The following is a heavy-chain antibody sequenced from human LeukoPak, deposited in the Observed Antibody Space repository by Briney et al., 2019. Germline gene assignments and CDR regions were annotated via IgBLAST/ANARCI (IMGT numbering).Heavy chain of an antibody. CDR2: INPNTGDR. Sequence: ASLKVSCKASGYTFTNYHINWVRQAPGQGLEWMGWINPNTGDRGYAQKFQGRVSITSDTSISTAYMELGSLRSEDTAVYFCARTPSLTASGYDYWGQGTLVTVSS. D-gene: IGHD2-21*02. CDR3: ARTPSLTASGYDY. J-gene: IGHJ4*02. CDR1: GYTFTNYH. V-gene: IGHV1-8*03.